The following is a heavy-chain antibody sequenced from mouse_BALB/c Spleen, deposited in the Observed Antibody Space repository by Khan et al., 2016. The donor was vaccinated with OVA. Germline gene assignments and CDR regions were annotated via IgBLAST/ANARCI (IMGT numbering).Heavy chain of an antibody. J-gene: IGHJ2*01. CDR3: ARGNYYGYYFDY. CDR2: ISYSGGT. Sequence: EVQLQESGPGLVKPSQSLSLTCTVTGYSITSGYAWNWIRQFPGNKLEWMGYISYSGGTSYNPSLKSRISITRDTSKNQFFLQLNSVTTEDTATCYCARGNYYGYYFDYWGQGTPLTVSS. D-gene: IGHD1-1*01. V-gene: IGHV3-2*02. CDR1: GYSITSGYA.